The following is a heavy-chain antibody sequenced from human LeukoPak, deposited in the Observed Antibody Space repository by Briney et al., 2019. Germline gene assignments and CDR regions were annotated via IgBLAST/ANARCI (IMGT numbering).Heavy chain of an antibody. Sequence: SETLSLTCTVSGGSISSYYWSWIRQPPGKGLEWIGYIYYSGSTNYNPSLKSRVTISVKTSKNQFSLKLRSVTAADTAVYYCAKARPKYTYYMDVWGKGTTVTISS. D-gene: IGHD2-2*02. CDR2: IYYSGST. V-gene: IGHV4-59*01. J-gene: IGHJ6*03. CDR3: AKARPKYTYYMDV. CDR1: GGSISSYY.